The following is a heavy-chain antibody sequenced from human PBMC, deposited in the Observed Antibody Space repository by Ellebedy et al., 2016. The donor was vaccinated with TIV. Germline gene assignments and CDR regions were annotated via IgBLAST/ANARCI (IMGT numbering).Heavy chain of an antibody. J-gene: IGHJ4*02. CDR3: GRYYDSSGGSFFDY. D-gene: IGHD3-22*01. V-gene: IGHV4-38-2*02. Sequence: MPSETLSLTCTVSGYSISSGYYWGWFRQPPEKGLEWIGSIYHSGSTYYNPSLKSRVTISVDKSKNQFSLKLTSVTAADTAVYYCGRYYDSSGGSFFDYWGQGTLVTVSS. CDR1: GYSISSGYY. CDR2: IYHSGST.